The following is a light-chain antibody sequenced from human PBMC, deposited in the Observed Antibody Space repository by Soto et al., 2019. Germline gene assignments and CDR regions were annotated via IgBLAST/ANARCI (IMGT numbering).Light chain of an antibody. Sequence: EIVLTQSPGTLSLSPGERATLSCRASQRVSSSYLAWYQQKPGQAPRLLIYGASSRATGIPDRFSGSGSGTDFTLTISRLEPEDFAVYFCQRYGSSPLFTFGQGTKVEI. CDR2: GAS. CDR3: QRYGSSPLFT. CDR1: QRVSSSY. J-gene: IGKJ2*01. V-gene: IGKV3-20*01.